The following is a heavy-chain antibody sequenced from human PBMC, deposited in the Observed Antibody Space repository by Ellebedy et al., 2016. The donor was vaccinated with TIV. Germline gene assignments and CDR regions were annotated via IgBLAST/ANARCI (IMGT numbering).Heavy chain of an antibody. Sequence: SQTLSLTCALSGDSVSSNAVAWHWIRQYPSRGIEWLGRTYYRSKWYNESAVSVKSRITINPDTSKNQFPLQLNSLTPEDQALYYCVRGSRGAFDTWGQGTMVTVSS. V-gene: IGHV6-1*01. CDR1: GDSVSSNAVA. CDR3: VRGSRGAFDT. CDR2: TYYRSKWYN. J-gene: IGHJ3*02.